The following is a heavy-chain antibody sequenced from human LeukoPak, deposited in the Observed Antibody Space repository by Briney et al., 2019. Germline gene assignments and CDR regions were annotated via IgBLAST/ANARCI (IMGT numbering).Heavy chain of an antibody. CDR3: ARDSYSSGWYFDY. D-gene: IGHD6-19*01. CDR1: GFTFSSYW. V-gene: IGHV3-74*01. J-gene: IGHJ4*02. Sequence: GGSLRLSCAASGFTFSSYWMHWVRQAPGKGLGWVSRINSDGSSTSYADSVKGRFTISRDNAKNTLYLQMNSLRAEDTAVCYCARDSYSSGWYFDYWGQGTLVTVSS. CDR2: INSDGSST.